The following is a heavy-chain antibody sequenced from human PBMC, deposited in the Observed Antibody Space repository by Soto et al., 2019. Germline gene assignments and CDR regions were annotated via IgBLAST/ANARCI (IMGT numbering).Heavy chain of an antibody. D-gene: IGHD3-22*01. CDR2: ISGSGGST. V-gene: IGHV3-23*01. Sequence: GSLRLSCAASGFTFSSYAMSWVRQAPGKGLEWVSAISGSGGSTYYADSVKGRFTISRDNSKNTLYLQMNSLRAEDTAVYYCAKGSDSSGYSWNWFDPWGQGTLVTVSS. CDR1: GFTFSSYA. CDR3: AKGSDSSGYSWNWFDP. J-gene: IGHJ5*02.